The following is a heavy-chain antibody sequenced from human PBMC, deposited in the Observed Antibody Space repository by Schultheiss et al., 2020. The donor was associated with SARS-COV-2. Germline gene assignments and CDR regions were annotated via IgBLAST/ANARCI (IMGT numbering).Heavy chain of an antibody. D-gene: IGHD3-16*01. V-gene: IGHV3-13*01. Sequence: GGSLRLSCAASGFTFSSYDMHWVRQATGKGLEWVSAIGTAGDTYYPGSVKGRFTISRDNSKNTLYLQMNSLRAEDTAVYYCARDWGNYWGQGTLVTVSS. CDR2: IGTAGDT. CDR1: GFTFSSYD. J-gene: IGHJ4*02. CDR3: ARDWGNY.